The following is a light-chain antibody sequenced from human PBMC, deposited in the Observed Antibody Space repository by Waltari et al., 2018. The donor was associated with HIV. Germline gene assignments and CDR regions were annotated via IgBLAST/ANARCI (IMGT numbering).Light chain of an antibody. CDR2: EVS. V-gene: IGLV2-23*02. CDR3: CSYAGGRVFVL. Sequence: QSALTQPASVSGSPGQSITISCTGTISDIGSYTLVSRYQQYPGRAPKLIIYEVSKRPSGVSDRFSGSKSGNRASLTVAGLKVEDEADYYCCSYAGGRVFVLFGGGTRLTV. CDR1: ISDIGSYTL. J-gene: IGLJ2*01.